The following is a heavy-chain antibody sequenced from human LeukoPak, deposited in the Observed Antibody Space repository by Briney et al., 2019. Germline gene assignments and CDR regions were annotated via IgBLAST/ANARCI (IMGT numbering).Heavy chain of an antibody. CDR2: ISYDGSNK. CDR3: ARDDYDSSGYDNYYYMDV. J-gene: IGHJ6*03. V-gene: IGHV3-30-3*01. D-gene: IGHD3-22*01. CDR1: GFAFSSYA. Sequence: GGSLRLSCAASGFAFSSYAMHWVRQAPGKGLEWVAVISYDGSNKYYADSVKGRFTISRDNSKNTLYLQMNSLRAEDTAVYYCARDDYDSSGYDNYYYMDVWGKGATVTVSS.